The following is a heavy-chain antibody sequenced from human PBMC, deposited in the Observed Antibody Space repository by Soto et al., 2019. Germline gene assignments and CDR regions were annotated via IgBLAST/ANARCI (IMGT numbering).Heavy chain of an antibody. D-gene: IGHD1-26*01. CDR2: IIHSEST. CDR1: GGSFSAYY. Sequence: SETLSLTCSVYGGSFSAYYWSWVRQPPGRGLEWIGEIIHSESTKYNPSLKSRVTISVDTSKNQFSLKLSSVTAADTAVYYCARQRPTDGRWEFANYYGMDVWGQGTPVTVSS. CDR3: ARQRPTDGRWEFANYYGMDV. V-gene: IGHV4-34*12. J-gene: IGHJ6*02.